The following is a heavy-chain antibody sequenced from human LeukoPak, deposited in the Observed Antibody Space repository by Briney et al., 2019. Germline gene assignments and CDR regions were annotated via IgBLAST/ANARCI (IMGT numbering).Heavy chain of an antibody. J-gene: IGHJ6*02. D-gene: IGHD2-2*01. CDR2: ISSSGSTI. CDR3: ARDSLPVVVVPAATNYYYYGMDV. CDR1: GFTFSSYA. V-gene: IGHV3-48*04. Sequence: GGSLRLSCAASGFTFSSYAMSWVRQAPGKGLEWVSYISSSGSTIYYADSVKGRFTISRDNAKNSLYLQMNSLRAEDTAVYYCARDSLPVVVVPAATNYYYYGMDVWGQGTTVTVSS.